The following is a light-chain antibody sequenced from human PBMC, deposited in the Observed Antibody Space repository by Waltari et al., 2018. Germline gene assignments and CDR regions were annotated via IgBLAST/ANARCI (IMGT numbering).Light chain of an antibody. J-gene: IGLJ3*02. Sequence: TISCSGSSSNIGSYYVYWYQQLSGTAPKLLIYRNNERPSGVPDRFSGSKSGTSASLAITGLRSEDEAHYYCATWDDSLTGWVFGGGTKLAVL. CDR1: SSNIGSYY. V-gene: IGLV1-47*01. CDR2: RNN. CDR3: ATWDDSLTGWV.